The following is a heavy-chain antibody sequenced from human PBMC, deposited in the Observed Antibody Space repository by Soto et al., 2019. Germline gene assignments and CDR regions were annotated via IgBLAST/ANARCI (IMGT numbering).Heavy chain of an antibody. CDR2: ISAYNGNT. Sequence: ASVKVSCKASGYTFTSYGVSWVRQAPGQGLEWMGWISAYNGNTNYAQKLQGRVTMTTDTSTSTAYMELRSLRSDDTAVYYCARELVRYDSSGHQIWFDPWGQGTRGTVAS. J-gene: IGHJ5*02. CDR1: GYTFTSYG. V-gene: IGHV1-18*01. CDR3: ARELVRYDSSGHQIWFDP. D-gene: IGHD3-22*01.